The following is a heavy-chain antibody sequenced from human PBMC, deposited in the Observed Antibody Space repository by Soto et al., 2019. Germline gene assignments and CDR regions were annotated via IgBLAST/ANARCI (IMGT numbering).Heavy chain of an antibody. Sequence: QVQLVESGGGVVQPGKSLRLSCAVSGFTFSSYAVHWVRQAPGEGLEWVAVISYDGSNQYYADSVKGRFTISRDNSKNTLYLQINILRPEDTAGYYWVKEGFDSWGQGTLVTVSS. J-gene: IGHJ5*01. V-gene: IGHV3-30*18. CDR2: ISYDGSNQ. CDR1: GFTFSSYA. CDR3: VKEGFDS.